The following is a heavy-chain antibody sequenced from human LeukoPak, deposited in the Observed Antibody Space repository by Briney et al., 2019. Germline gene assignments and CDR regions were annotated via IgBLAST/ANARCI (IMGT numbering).Heavy chain of an antibody. CDR3: VRRVAVRGFYGFDI. V-gene: IGHV4-59*12. D-gene: IGHD6-6*01. CDR1: GGSISGYY. Sequence: SETLSLTCTVSGGSISGYYWSWVRQPPGKGLEWIGYIYYSGNSNYNPSLKSRVTMSLDTSKNQFSLKLSSVTAADTAVYYCVRRVAVRGFYGFDIWGQGAMVTVSS. J-gene: IGHJ3*02. CDR2: IYYSGNS.